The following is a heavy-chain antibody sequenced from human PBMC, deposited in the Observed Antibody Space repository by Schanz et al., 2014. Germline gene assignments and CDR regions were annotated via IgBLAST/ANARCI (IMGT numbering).Heavy chain of an antibody. CDR1: GFTFSGYG. CDR2: TWFDGSNA. D-gene: IGHD7-27*01. V-gene: IGHV3-33*06. J-gene: IGHJ4*02. Sequence: QVQLVESGGGVVQPGRSLRLSCVASGFTFSGYGMHWVRQAPGKGLEWVAVTWFDGSNAYYADSVKGRFTISRDNSKNTLYLQMNSLRAEDTAVYYCAKYGGELGVSFEYWGQGTLVTVSS. CDR3: AKYGGELGVSFEY.